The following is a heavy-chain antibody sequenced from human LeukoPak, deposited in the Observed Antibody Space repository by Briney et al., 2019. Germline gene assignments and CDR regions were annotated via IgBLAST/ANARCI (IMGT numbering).Heavy chain of an antibody. CDR1: GFTFSNYW. CDR3: ARAGTIFGLHY. V-gene: IGHV3-7*04. D-gene: IGHD3-3*01. J-gene: IGHJ4*02. Sequence: GGSLRLSCAASGFTFSNYWMSWVRQAPGKGLEWVAKIKQDGSEKYYVDSVKGRFTISRDNAKNSLYLQMNSLRAEDTAMYYCARAGTIFGLHYWGQGTLVTVSS. CDR2: IKQDGSEK.